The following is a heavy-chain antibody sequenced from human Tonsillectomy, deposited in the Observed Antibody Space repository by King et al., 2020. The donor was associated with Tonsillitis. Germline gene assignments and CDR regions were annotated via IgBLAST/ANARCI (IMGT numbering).Heavy chain of an antibody. Sequence: QPQESGPGLVKPSETLSLSCTVSGDSIRDYQWNWIRQPAGKGLEWIGRISISGSTNYNPSFKGRVTLSLDTSKNQFSLNLRSVTAADTAIYYCARWGSMTSLDHWGPGILVAVSS. D-gene: IGHD3-10*01. J-gene: IGHJ4*02. CDR1: GDSIRDYQ. V-gene: IGHV4-4*07. CDR2: ISISGST. CDR3: ARWGSMTSLDH.